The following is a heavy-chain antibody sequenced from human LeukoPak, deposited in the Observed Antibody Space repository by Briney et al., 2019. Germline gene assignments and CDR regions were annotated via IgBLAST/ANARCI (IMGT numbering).Heavy chain of an antibody. CDR1: GGSISNFY. V-gene: IGHV4-4*07. CDR2: IYTSGST. Sequence: SETLSLTCTVSGGSISNFYWSWIRQPAGKGLEWIGRIYTSGSTNHNPSLKSRVTMSVGKSKNQFSLRLSSVTAADTAMYYCARDRRGSGIYYSDYWGQGTLVTVSS. J-gene: IGHJ4*02. D-gene: IGHD3-10*01. CDR3: ARDRRGSGIYYSDY.